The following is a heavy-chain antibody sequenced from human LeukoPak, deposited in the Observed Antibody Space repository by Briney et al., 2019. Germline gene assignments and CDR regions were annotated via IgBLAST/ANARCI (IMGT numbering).Heavy chain of an antibody. Sequence: GGSLRLSCAASGFTFSNAWMSWVRQAPGKGLEWVANIKQDGSEKYYVDSVKGRFTISRDNAKNSLYLQMNSLGAEDTAVYYCARDRPASHILAVVAASLAYSGQGTPVTPSS. J-gene: IGHJ4*02. CDR3: ARDRPASHILAVVAASLAY. CDR1: GFTFSNAW. D-gene: IGHD2-15*01. CDR2: IKQDGSEK. V-gene: IGHV3-7*01.